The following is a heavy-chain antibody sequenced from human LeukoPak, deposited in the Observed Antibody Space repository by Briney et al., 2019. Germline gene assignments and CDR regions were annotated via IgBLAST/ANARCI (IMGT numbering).Heavy chain of an antibody. CDR3: ARDQTYYVSSGYYYVTYLHH. D-gene: IGHD3-22*01. CDR2: ISTGGST. V-gene: IGHV4-4*07. J-gene: IGHJ1*01. CDR1: GASISSSY. Sequence: SETLSLTCTVSGASISSSYCTWIRQPAGEGLEWIGRISTGGSTTYNPSFKSRVTMSVDTSKNQFSLNLTSVTAADTAAYYCARDQTYYVSSGYYYVTYLHHWGQGILVTVSS.